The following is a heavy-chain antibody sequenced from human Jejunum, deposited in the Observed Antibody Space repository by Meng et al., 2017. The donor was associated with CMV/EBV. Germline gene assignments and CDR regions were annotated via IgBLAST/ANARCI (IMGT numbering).Heavy chain of an antibody. CDR2: ISNYCVDK. J-gene: IGHJ4*02. V-gene: IGHV3-30*04. CDR1: GFTFRCVP. CDR3: ARANDYMYYFDH. Sequence: GFTFRCVPRRAVRQVPWKAMVWGAGISNYCVDKVHAASVMCRFTISRSQSMHTLYLQMNSLAGEYTASYYCARANDYMYYFDHWGQGTLVTVSS. D-gene: IGHD4-11*01.